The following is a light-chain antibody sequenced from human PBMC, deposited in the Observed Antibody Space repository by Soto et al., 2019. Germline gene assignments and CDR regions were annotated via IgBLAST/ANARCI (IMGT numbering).Light chain of an antibody. Sequence: QSALTQPPSASGTPGQRVTISCSGSSSNIGSNTVNWYQQLPGTAPKLLIYSNNQRPSGVPDRFSGSKSGTSASLAISGLQSEDEVDYYCAARDHSLNHYDFATGTKVTVL. J-gene: IGLJ1*01. CDR1: SSNIGSNT. CDR2: SNN. CDR3: AARDHSLNHYD. V-gene: IGLV1-44*01.